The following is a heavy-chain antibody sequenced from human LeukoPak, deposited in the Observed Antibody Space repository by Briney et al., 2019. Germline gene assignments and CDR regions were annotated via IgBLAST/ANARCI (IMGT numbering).Heavy chain of an antibody. CDR2: IYSGGTT. Sequence: GGSLRLSCVVSGLTVSSNYMSWVRQAPGKGLEWVSVIYSGGTTNYADSVKGRFLVYRDNSKNTLYLQMNSLRAEDTAEYYCARDVYQLWSYYYGMDVWGQGTTVTVSS. J-gene: IGHJ6*02. CDR3: ARDVYQLWSYYYGMDV. D-gene: IGHD2-21*01. CDR1: GLTVSSNY. V-gene: IGHV3-66*01.